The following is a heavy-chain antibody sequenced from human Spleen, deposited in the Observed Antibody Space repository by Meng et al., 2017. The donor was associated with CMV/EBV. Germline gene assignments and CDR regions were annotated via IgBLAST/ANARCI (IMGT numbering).Heavy chain of an antibody. CDR3: ASNNWNRYYYYGMDV. J-gene: IGHJ6*02. V-gene: IGHV3-23*03. CDR2: FYSGGSST. Sequence: GGSLRLSCAASGLNFSNYAMSWVRQAPGKGLEWVSVFYSGGSSTHYADSVKGRFTISRDPSKNTLYLQMNNLRAEDTAVYYCASNNWNRYYYYGMDVWGQGTTVTVSS. CDR1: GLNFSNYA. D-gene: IGHD1-20*01.